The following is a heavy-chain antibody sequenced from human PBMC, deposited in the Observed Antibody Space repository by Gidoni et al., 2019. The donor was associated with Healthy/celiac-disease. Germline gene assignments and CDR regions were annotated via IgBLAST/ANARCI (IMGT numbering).Heavy chain of an antibody. J-gene: IGHJ4*02. CDR2: ISGSGGST. CDR3: AKDVEVATTFFDY. Sequence: EVQLLESGGGLVQPGGSVRLSCAASGFTFSSYAMSWVRQAPGKGLEWVSAISGSGGSTYYADSVKGRFTISRDNSKNTLYLQMNSLRAEDTAVYYCAKDVEVATTFFDYWGQGTLVTVSS. D-gene: IGHD5-12*01. CDR1: GFTFSSYA. V-gene: IGHV3-23*01.